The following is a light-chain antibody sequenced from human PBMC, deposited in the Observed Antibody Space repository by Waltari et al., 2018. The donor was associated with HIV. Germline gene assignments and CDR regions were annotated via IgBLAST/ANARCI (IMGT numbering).Light chain of an antibody. CDR3: NSRDSSGNPL. V-gene: IGLV3-19*01. Sequence: SSELTQDPAVSVALGQTVRISCQGDSLRTYFPSWYPQKPGQAPILVVYGNNKRPSGIPDRFSGSRSGNTASLTITGAQAEDEAAYYCNSRDSSGNPLFGGGAKLTVL. CDR1: SLRTYF. CDR2: GNN. J-gene: IGLJ3*02.